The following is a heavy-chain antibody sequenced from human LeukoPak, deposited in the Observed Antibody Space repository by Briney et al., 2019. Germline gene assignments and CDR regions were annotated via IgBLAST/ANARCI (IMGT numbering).Heavy chain of an antibody. CDR2: ITDSRGDT. Sequence: GGSLRLSCAASGFTFSNYAMSWVRQAPGKGLEWVSTITDSRGDTNYAASVRGRFTISRVNSKNTLFLQMNSLRADDTAVYYCAKDRNSFGSGGSDYWGQGTLVTVSS. CDR3: AKDRNSFGSGGSDY. CDR1: GFTFSNYA. D-gene: IGHD3-10*01. J-gene: IGHJ4*02. V-gene: IGHV3-23*01.